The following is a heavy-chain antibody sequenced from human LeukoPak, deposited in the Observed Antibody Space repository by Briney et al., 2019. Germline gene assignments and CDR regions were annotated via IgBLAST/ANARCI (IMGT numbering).Heavy chain of an antibody. Sequence: GGSLRLSCAASGFTFSSYSMNWVRQAPGKGLEWVSSISSSSSYIYYADSVKGRFTISRDNAKNSLYLQMNGLRAEDTAVYYCARDVVNYDILTGYYTPWGQGTLVTVSS. J-gene: IGHJ5*02. CDR1: GFTFSSYS. CDR2: ISSSSSYI. D-gene: IGHD3-9*01. V-gene: IGHV3-21*01. CDR3: ARDVVNYDILTGYYTP.